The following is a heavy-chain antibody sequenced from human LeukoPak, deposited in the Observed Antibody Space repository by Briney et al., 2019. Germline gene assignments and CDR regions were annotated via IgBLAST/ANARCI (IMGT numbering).Heavy chain of an antibody. J-gene: IGHJ4*02. Sequence: PSETLSLTCAVSGYSISSGYYWGWIRQPPGKGLEWIGIIYHSGSTYYNPSLKSRVTISVDTSKNQFSLKLSSVTAADTAVYYCARYIVVVPAAIPYYFDYWGQGTLVTVSS. CDR3: ARYIVVVPAAIPYYFDY. V-gene: IGHV4-38-2*01. D-gene: IGHD2-2*02. CDR2: IYHSGST. CDR1: GYSISSGYY.